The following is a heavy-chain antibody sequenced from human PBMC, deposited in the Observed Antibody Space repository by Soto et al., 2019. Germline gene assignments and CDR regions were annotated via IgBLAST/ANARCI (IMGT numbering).Heavy chain of an antibody. Sequence: SLRLSCAASEFPSSAYGIHWVRQAPGKGLEWVAVIWPDGSKKFYADSVKGRFTISRDDSKNTVYLHMGNLRAEDTAVYHCAREDVLQAAILYSGMDVWGQGTTVTVSS. CDR1: EFPSSAYG. J-gene: IGHJ6*02. CDR3: AREDVLQAAILYSGMDV. V-gene: IGHV3-33*01. CDR2: IWPDGSKK. D-gene: IGHD2-2*01.